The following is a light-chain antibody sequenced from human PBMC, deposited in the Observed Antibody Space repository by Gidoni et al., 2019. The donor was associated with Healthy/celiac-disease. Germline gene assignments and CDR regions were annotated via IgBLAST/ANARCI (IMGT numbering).Light chain of an antibody. Sequence: QSVLTPPPSVSAAPGQKVTISCSGSSSNSGNNYVSWYQQLPGPAPKLLIYDNNKRPSGMPDRFSGSKSGTSATLGITGLQTGDEADYYCGTWDSSLSAVVFGGGTKLTVL. V-gene: IGLV1-51*01. CDR3: GTWDSSLSAVV. J-gene: IGLJ2*01. CDR2: DNN. CDR1: SSNSGNNY.